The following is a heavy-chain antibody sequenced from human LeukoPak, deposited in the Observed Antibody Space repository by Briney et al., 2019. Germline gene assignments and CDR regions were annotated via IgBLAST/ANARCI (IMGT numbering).Heavy chain of an antibody. D-gene: IGHD3-3*01. V-gene: IGHV4-30-4*01. CDR2: IYYSGST. Sequence: PSETLSLTCTVSGGSISSGDYYWSWIRQPPGKGLEWLGYIYYSGSTYYNPSLKSRVTISVDTSKNQFSLKLSSVTAADTAVYYCARESLRFLEWLPTNWFDPWGQGTLVTVSS. J-gene: IGHJ5*02. CDR3: ARESLRFLEWLPTNWFDP. CDR1: GGSISSGDYY.